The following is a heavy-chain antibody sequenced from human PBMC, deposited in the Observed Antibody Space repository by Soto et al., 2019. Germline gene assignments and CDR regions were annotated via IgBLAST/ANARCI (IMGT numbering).Heavy chain of an antibody. D-gene: IGHD3-3*01. CDR3: ARAGFGVVILLDY. Sequence: SETLSLTCTVSGGSISSYYWSWIREPPGKGLEWIGYIYYSGSTNYNPSLKSRVTISVDTSKNQFSLKLSSVTAADTAVYYCARAGFGVVILLDYWGQATLDTVSS. CDR2: IYYSGST. J-gene: IGHJ4*02. V-gene: IGHV4-59*01. CDR1: GGSISSYY.